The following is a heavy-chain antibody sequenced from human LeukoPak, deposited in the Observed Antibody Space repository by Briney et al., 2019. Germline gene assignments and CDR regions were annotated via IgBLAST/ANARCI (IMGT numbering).Heavy chain of an antibody. J-gene: IGHJ4*02. Sequence: PGGSLRLSCAASGFTFSSYAMNWVRQAPGKGLEWVSAISGSGGSTYYADSVKGRFTISRDNSKNTLYLQMNSLRAEDTAVYYCAKHDERLLLVHFDYWGQGTLVTVSS. CDR1: GFTFSSYA. V-gene: IGHV3-23*01. CDR3: AKHDERLLLVHFDY. CDR2: ISGSGGST. D-gene: IGHD3-22*01.